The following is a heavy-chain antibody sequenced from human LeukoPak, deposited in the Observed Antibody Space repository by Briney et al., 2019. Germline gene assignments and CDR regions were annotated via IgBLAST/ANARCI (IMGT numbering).Heavy chain of an antibody. D-gene: IGHD6-13*01. Sequence: PSETLSLTCTVSGGSIIGSSYYWGWIRQPPGKGLEWIGSIYYSGSTYYNPSFKSRVTISVDTSKNQFSLRLTSVTAADTAVYHCARSSAAEGPTHNWFDPWGQGTLVTVSS. CDR2: IYYSGST. V-gene: IGHV4-39*01. J-gene: IGHJ5*02. CDR3: ARSSAAEGPTHNWFDP. CDR1: GGSIIGSSYY.